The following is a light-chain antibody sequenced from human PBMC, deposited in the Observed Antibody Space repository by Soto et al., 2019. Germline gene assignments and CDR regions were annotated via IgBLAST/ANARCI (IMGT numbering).Light chain of an antibody. CDR2: KAS. CDR3: QQYKTFWT. J-gene: IGKJ1*01. CDR1: QTISSW. Sequence: DLQMTQSPSTLSASVGDRVTITCRASQTISSWLAWYQQKPGKAPNLLIYKASTLQSGVPSRFSGSGSETEFTLTISNLQPDDTATYYCQQYKTFWTFGQGTKVEIK. V-gene: IGKV1-5*03.